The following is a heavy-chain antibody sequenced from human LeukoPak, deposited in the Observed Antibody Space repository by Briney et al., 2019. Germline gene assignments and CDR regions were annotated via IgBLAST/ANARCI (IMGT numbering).Heavy chain of an antibody. V-gene: IGHV3-7*01. CDR1: GFTFSSHW. CDR3: ARDSPSSTSWGY. J-gene: IGHJ4*02. CDR2: IKQDGSEK. D-gene: IGHD2-2*01. Sequence: GGSLRLSCAASGFTFSSHWMSWVRQAPGKGLEWVANIKQDGSEKYYVDSVKGRFTISRDNAKNSLYLQMNSLRAEDTAVYYCARDSPSSTSWGYWGQGTLVTVSS.